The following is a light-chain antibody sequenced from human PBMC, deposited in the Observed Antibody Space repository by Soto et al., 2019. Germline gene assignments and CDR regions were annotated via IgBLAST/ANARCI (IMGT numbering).Light chain of an antibody. Sequence: QSALTQPPSASGSPGQSVTISCTGSSSDVGGYNYVSWYQQYSGKAPKLLIYEVSKRPSGVPDRFSGSKSGNTASLTVSGLQAEDEADYYCGSYAGSSYVFGTGTKLTVL. V-gene: IGLV2-8*01. J-gene: IGLJ1*01. CDR2: EVS. CDR3: GSYAGSSYV. CDR1: SSDVGGYNY.